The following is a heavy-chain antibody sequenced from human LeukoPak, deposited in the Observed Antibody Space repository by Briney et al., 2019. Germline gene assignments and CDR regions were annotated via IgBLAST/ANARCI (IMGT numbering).Heavy chain of an antibody. D-gene: IGHD3-10*01. V-gene: IGHV4-59*01. CDR1: GGSISSYY. CDR3: ARDKGDYYAWKAIDY. Sequence: SETLSLTCTVSGGSISSYYWSWIRQPPGKGLEWIGYIYYSGSTNYNPSLKSRVTISVDTSKNQFSLKLSSVTAADTAVYYCARDKGDYYAWKAIDYWGQGTLVTVSS. CDR2: IYYSGST. J-gene: IGHJ4*02.